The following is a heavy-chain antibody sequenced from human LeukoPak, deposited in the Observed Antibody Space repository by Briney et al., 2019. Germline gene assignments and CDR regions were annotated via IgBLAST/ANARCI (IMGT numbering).Heavy chain of an antibody. CDR2: IRFDGTSE. V-gene: IGHV3-30*02. CDR1: GFTFSNFG. J-gene: IGHJ4*02. CDR3: ARDYYDSSGYYPWGY. D-gene: IGHD3-22*01. Sequence: SGGSLRLSCAASGFTFSNFGMHWVRQAPGKGLEWVAFIRFDGTSEFYADSVKGRFTSSRDNPKNTLYLQMNSLRAEDTAVYYCARDYYDSSGYYPWGYWGQGTLVTVSS.